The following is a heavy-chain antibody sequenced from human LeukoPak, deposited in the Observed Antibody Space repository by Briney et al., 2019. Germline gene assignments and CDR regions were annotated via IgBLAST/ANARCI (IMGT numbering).Heavy chain of an antibody. Sequence: SETLSLTCTVSGGSISSYYWSWIRQPPGKGLEWIGYIYCSGSTNYNPSLKSRVTISVDTSKNQFSLKLSSVTAADTAVYYCARASSLVATYWFDAWGQGTLVTVSS. J-gene: IGHJ5*02. CDR3: ARASSLVATYWFDA. CDR2: IYCSGST. V-gene: IGHV4-59*01. D-gene: IGHD5-12*01. CDR1: GGSISSYY.